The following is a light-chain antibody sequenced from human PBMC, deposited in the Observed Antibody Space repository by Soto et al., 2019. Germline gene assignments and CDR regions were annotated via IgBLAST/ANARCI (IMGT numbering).Light chain of an antibody. J-gene: IGKJ3*01. CDR1: QGIRSY. CDR2: GAS. V-gene: IGKV1-9*01. CDR3: QQLNISPPLFT. Sequence: DIQLTQSPFFLSASVGDRVTITCRASQGIRSYLAWYQQRPGKAPELLIYGASTLRTGVASRFSGSGSGTEFTLTISSLQPEDFATYFCQQLNISPPLFTFGPGTKVAIK.